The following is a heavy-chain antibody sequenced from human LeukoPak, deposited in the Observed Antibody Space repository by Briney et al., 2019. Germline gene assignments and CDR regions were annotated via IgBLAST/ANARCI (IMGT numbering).Heavy chain of an antibody. CDR2: FDPDDGEA. D-gene: IGHD1-1*01. Sequence: ASVKVSCKVSGHSLSELSAHWVRQAPGKGLEWMGGFDPDDGEAIYAQKFQGRVTMTKDTSTDTAYMELSSPTSEATAVYYCAITSVHSVYYGMDIWGQGTTVTVSS. CDR1: GHSLSELS. V-gene: IGHV1-24*01. CDR3: AITSVHSVYYGMDI. J-gene: IGHJ6*02.